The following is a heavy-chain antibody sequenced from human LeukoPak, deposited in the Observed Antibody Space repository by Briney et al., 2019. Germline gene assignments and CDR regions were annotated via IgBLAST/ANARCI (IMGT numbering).Heavy chain of an antibody. D-gene: IGHD3-22*01. V-gene: IGHV1-8*01. J-gene: IGHJ4*02. CDR1: GYTFTNYA. CDR3: ARGLDYYDSSGYDY. CDR2: FNSDKGNT. Sequence: GASVKVSCKASGYTFTNYAIHWVRQAPGQRLEWMGWFNSDKGNTGYAQKFQGRVTITRNTSISTAYMELSSLRSEDTAVYYCARGLDYYDSSGYDYWGQGTLVTVSS.